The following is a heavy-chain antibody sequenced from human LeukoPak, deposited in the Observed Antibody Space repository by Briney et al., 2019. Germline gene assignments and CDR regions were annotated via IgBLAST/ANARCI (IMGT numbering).Heavy chain of an antibody. J-gene: IGHJ4*02. D-gene: IGHD6-13*01. Sequence: PGGSLRLSCAAAGFTFSSCEMNWVRQAPGKGLEWVSYISSSGSTIYYADSVKGRFTISRDNAKNSLYLQMNSLRAEDTAVYYCARVSSSSSWYEFDYWGQGTLVTVPS. V-gene: IGHV3-48*03. CDR2: ISSSGSTI. CDR1: GFTFSSCE. CDR3: ARVSSSSSWYEFDY.